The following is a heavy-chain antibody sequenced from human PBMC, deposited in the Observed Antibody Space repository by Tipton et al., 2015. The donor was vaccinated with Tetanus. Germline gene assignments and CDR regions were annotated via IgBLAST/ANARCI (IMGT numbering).Heavy chain of an antibody. J-gene: IGHJ4*02. CDR2: IYPGDSDT. CDR1: GYIFNNYW. D-gene: IGHD2-8*01. CDR3: ARAHCTDGVCNFDF. Sequence: VQLVQSGGEVKKPGESLKISCKGSGYIFNNYWIGWVRQKPGKGLEWMGIIYPGDSDTRYSPSFQGQVTISVDKFIITAYLQWSSLKASDTSMFYCARAHCTDGVCNFDFWGQGALVTVAS. V-gene: IGHV5-51*01.